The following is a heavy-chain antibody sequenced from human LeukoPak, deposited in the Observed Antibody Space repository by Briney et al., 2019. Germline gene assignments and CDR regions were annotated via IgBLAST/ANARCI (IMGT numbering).Heavy chain of an antibody. V-gene: IGHV4-34*01. Sequence: SETLSLTCSVSGGSISGYYWSWIRQPPGKGLEWIGEINHSGSTNYNPSLKSRVTISVDTSKNQFSLKLSSVTAADTAVYYCARAGSTDSSGYYHQVDYWGQGTLVTVSS. CDR2: INHSGST. CDR1: GGSISGYY. D-gene: IGHD3-22*01. CDR3: ARAGSTDSSGYYHQVDY. J-gene: IGHJ4*02.